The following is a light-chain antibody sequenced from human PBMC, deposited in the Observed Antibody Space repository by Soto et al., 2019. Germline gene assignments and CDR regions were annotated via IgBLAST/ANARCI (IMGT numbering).Light chain of an antibody. CDR3: CSHAGSSTFVI. Sequence: QSVLTQPASVSRSPGQSITISCTGTSSDVGSYNLVSWYQHHPGQVPKLMIYEVTKRPSGVSNRFSGSKSGNTASLTISGLQAEDEADYYCCSHAGSSTFVIFGGGTKLTVL. V-gene: IGLV2-23*02. J-gene: IGLJ2*01. CDR1: SSDVGSYNL. CDR2: EVT.